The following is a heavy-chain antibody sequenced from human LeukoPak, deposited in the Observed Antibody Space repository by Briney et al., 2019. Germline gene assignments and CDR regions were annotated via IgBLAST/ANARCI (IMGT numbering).Heavy chain of an antibody. V-gene: IGHV4-38-2*02. CDR1: GYSISSGYY. CDR3: AKDRDAAMVEFGY. Sequence: SETLSLTCTVSGYSISSGYYWGWIRQPPGKGLEWIGSIYHSGSTYYNPSLKSRVTISIDTSKNELSLRLNSVTAADTAVYYCAKDRDAAMVEFGYWGQGTLVTVSS. CDR2: IYHSGST. J-gene: IGHJ4*02. D-gene: IGHD5-18*01.